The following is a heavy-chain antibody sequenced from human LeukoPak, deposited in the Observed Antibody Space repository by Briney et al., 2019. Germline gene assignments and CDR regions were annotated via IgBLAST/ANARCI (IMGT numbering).Heavy chain of an antibody. J-gene: IGHJ4*02. Sequence: GGSLRLSCTASGFSFNNNAMTWVRQVPAKGLEWVSSITTGGETTYYADSVKGRFTISRDNSENTLYLQMNSLRAEDTALYYCSKGGLVGGNYYFNDYWGQGALVTVSS. D-gene: IGHD1-26*01. V-gene: IGHV3-23*01. CDR1: GFSFNNNA. CDR2: ITTGGETT. CDR3: SKGGLVGGNYYFNDY.